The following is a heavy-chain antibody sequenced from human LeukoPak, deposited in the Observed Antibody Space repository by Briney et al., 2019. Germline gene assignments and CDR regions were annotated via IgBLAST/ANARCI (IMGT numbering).Heavy chain of an antibody. V-gene: IGHV3-21*01. CDR1: GFTFSSYS. J-gene: IGHJ4*02. CDR2: ISSSSSYI. CDR3: ATGYVSPPFDY. D-gene: IGHD3-16*01. Sequence: PGGSLRLSCAASGFTFSSYSMNWVRQAPGKGLEWVSSISSSSSYIHYADSVKGRFTISRDNAKNSLYLQMNSLRAEDTAVYYCATGYVSPPFDYWGQGTLVTVSS.